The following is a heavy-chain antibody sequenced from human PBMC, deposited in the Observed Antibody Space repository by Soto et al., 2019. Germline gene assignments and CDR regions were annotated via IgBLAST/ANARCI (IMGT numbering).Heavy chain of an antibody. Sequence: QVQLVQSGAEVKKPGASVKVSCKASGYTFTTYGISWVRQAPGQGLEWMGWISAYSGNTNFAQKSRGRLSMPTDPATSTVYMELGPLTSYDTAVYYCASNAGSPCSFTSCDSSLGHNWFGPFGQGTLVTVSS. D-gene: IGHD2-2*01. V-gene: IGHV1-18*01. CDR2: ISAYSGNT. CDR1: GYTFTTYG. CDR3: ASNAGSPCSFTSCDSSLGHNWFGP. J-gene: IGHJ5*02.